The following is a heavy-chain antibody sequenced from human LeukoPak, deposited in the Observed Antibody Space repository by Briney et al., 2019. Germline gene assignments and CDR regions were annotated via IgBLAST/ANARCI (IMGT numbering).Heavy chain of an antibody. Sequence: ASVKVSCKASGYTFTTYGITWARQAPGQGLEWMGWISAYSGNTNYAQNLQGRVTMTTDTSTSTAYMELRSLRSDDTAVYYCARRLDYYDISGYHTLDYWGQGTLVTVSS. D-gene: IGHD3-22*01. CDR3: ARRLDYYDISGYHTLDY. CDR1: GYTFTTYG. V-gene: IGHV1-18*01. CDR2: ISAYSGNT. J-gene: IGHJ4*02.